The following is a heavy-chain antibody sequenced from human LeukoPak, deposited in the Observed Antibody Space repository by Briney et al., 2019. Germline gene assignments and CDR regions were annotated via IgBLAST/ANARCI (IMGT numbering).Heavy chain of an antibody. Sequence: GGSLRLSCAASGFTVSTNYMSWFRQAPGKGLEWVSVIYSGGSTYYADSVKGRFTISRDNSKNTLYLQMSSLRAEDTAVYCCARDRGGYCSSTSCYRPDAFDIWGQGTMVTVSS. D-gene: IGHD2-2*01. CDR1: GFTVSTNY. V-gene: IGHV3-66*02. J-gene: IGHJ3*02. CDR2: IYSGGST. CDR3: ARDRGGYCSSTSCYRPDAFDI.